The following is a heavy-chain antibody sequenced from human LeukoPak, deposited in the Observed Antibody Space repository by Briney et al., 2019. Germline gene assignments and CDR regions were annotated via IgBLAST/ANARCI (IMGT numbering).Heavy chain of an antibody. J-gene: IGHJ4*02. D-gene: IGHD6-19*01. CDR1: GFTFSSYA. Sequence: GGSLRLSCAASGFTFSSYAKHWVRQAPGKGLEWVAVISYDGSNKYYADSVKGRFTISRDNSKNTLYLQMNSLRAEDTAVYYCARGSSSGWYYDYWGQGTLVTVSS. CDR2: ISYDGSNK. CDR3: ARGSSSGWYYDY. V-gene: IGHV3-30*04.